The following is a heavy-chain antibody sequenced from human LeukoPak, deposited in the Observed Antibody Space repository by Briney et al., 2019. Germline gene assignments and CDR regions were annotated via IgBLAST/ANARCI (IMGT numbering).Heavy chain of an antibody. CDR3: ARRGPYGGNSGFDC. Sequence: GGSLRLSCAASGFTFSSYSMNWVRQAPGKGLEWVSSISSSSSYIYYADSVKGRFTISRDNAKNSLYLQMNSLRAEDTAVYYCARRGPYGGNSGFDCWGQGTLVTVSS. CDR1: GFTFSSYS. D-gene: IGHD4-23*01. CDR2: ISSSSSYI. J-gene: IGHJ4*02. V-gene: IGHV3-21*01.